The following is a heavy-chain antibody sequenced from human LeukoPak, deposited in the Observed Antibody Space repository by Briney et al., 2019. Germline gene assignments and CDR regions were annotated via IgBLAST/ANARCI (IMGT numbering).Heavy chain of an antibody. V-gene: IGHV4-34*01. CDR1: DGSFSGYY. CDR2: INHSGST. CDR3: ARAHPSRGWDS. Sequence: SETLSLTCAVYDGSFSGYYWSWIRQPPGKGLEWIGEINHSGSTNYNPSLKSRVTISVDTSKNQFSLKLSSVTAADTAVYYCARAHPSRGWDSWGQGTLVTVSS. D-gene: IGHD6-19*01. J-gene: IGHJ5*01.